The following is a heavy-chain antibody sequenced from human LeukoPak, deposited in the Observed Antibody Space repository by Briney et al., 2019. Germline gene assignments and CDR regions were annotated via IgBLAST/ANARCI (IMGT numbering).Heavy chain of an antibody. V-gene: IGHV3-66*01. CDR2: IYSGGST. CDR3: ASSLTGYLGWYYYYYYMDV. CDR1: GFTFSSYW. Sequence: PGGSLRLSCAASGFTFSSYWMHWVRQAPGKGLVWVSVIYSGGSTYYADSVKGRFTISRDNSKNTLYLQMNSLRAEDTAVYYCASSLTGYLGWYYYYYYMDVWGKGTTVTISS. J-gene: IGHJ6*03. D-gene: IGHD3-9*01.